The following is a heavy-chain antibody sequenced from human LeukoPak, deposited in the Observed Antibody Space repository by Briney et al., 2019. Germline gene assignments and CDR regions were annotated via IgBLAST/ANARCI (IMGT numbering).Heavy chain of an antibody. V-gene: IGHV3-7*01. CDR1: GFSFSNYW. CDR2: IKQDGSEK. J-gene: IGHJ5*02. CDR3: ARASWFDP. Sequence: GGSLRLSCAASGFSFSNYWMTWVRQAPGKGLEWVANIKQDGSEKYYVDSVKGRFTISRDNAKNSLYLQMNSLGAEDTAVYYCARASWFDPWGQGTLVTVSS.